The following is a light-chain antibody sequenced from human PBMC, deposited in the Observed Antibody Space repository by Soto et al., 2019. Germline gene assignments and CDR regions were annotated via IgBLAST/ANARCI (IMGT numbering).Light chain of an antibody. CDR2: GAS. Sequence: EIVMTQSPATLSVSPGERATLSCRASQSVSSNLAWYQQKPGQAPRLLIYGASTRATGIPARFSGSGSGTEFTLTISYLEPEDFAIYYCQQGGNWPLTFGQGTRLE. CDR3: QQGGNWPLT. V-gene: IGKV3-15*01. J-gene: IGKJ5*01. CDR1: QSVSSN.